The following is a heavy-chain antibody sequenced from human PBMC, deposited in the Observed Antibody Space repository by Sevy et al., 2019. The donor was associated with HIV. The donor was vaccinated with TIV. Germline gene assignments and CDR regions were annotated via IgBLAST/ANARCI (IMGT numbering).Heavy chain of an antibody. CDR3: ARAVVVRAVVVVVPAAFYP. Sequence: QSQTLSLTCAISGDSVSSNSAAWNWIRQSPSRGLEWLGRTYYRSKWYNDYAVSVKSRITINPDTSKNQFSLQLNSVTPEDTAVYYCARAVVVRAVVVVVPAAFYPWGQGTLVTVSS. V-gene: IGHV6-1*01. D-gene: IGHD2-2*01. J-gene: IGHJ5*02. CDR2: TYYRSKWYN. CDR1: GDSVSSNSAA.